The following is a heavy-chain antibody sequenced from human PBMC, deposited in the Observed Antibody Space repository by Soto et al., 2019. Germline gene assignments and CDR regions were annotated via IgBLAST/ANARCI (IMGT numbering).Heavy chain of an antibody. V-gene: IGHV3-30*18. CDR2: ISYEGSYQ. Sequence: QVQLVEYGGGVVQPGRSLRLSCAASGFAFSTYGMHWVRQAPGKGLEWVAVISYEGSYQYYADSVKGRLTISRDNSNNTLYLQMKSLRPEDTALYYCAKGRTVFGVVPYYFDFGGQGTLVTVSS. CDR3: AKGRTVFGVVPYYFDF. D-gene: IGHD3-3*01. J-gene: IGHJ4*02. CDR1: GFAFSTYG.